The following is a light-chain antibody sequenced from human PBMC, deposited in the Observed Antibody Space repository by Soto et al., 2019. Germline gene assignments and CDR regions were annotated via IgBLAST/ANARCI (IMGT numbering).Light chain of an antibody. CDR2: GAS. CDR1: QSVSSSY. Sequence: EIVLTQSPGTLSLSPGERATLSCRASQSVSSSYLAWYQQKPGQAPRLLIYGASNRATGIPDRFSGSGSGTDFTLTISRLEPEDFALYYCQQYGSSPLTFGRGTKVEIK. CDR3: QQYGSSPLT. J-gene: IGKJ4*01. V-gene: IGKV3-20*01.